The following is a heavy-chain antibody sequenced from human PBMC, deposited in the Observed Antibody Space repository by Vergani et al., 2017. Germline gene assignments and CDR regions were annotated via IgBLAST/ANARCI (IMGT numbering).Heavy chain of an antibody. CDR1: GYSFTSYW. V-gene: IGHV5-51*03. J-gene: IGHJ6*03. D-gene: IGHD5/OR15-5a*01. CDR3: ASLSKAPYYYYYMDV. Sequence: EVQLVQSGAEVKKPGESLKISCKGSGYSFTSYWIGWVRQMPGKGLEWMGIIYPGDSDTRYSPSFQGQVTISADKSISTAYLQWSSLKASDTAMYYWASLSKAPYYYYYMDVWGKGTTVTVSS. CDR2: IYPGDSDT.